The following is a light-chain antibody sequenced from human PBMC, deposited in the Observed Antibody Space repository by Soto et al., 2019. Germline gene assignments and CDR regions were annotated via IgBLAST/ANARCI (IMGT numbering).Light chain of an antibody. V-gene: IGKV1-12*01. CDR2: AAS. J-gene: IGKJ4*01. CDR1: QSISSW. Sequence: DIQMTQSPSSVSASVGDRVTITCRASQSISSWLAWYQQKPGKAPKLLINAASNLQSGVPSRFSGSGSGADFTLTISSLQPADFATYFCQQTNSFPLTFGGGTKVEIK. CDR3: QQTNSFPLT.